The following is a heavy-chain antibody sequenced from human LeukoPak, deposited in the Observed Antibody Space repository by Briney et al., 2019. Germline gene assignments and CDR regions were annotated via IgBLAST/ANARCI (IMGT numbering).Heavy chain of an antibody. CDR1: GFTFSSYE. CDR2: ISSSGSTI. D-gene: IGHD2-2*01. V-gene: IGHV3-48*03. J-gene: IGHJ4*02. Sequence: GGSLRLSCAASGFTFSSYEMNWVRQAPGKGLEWVSYISSSGSTIYYADSVKGRFTISRDNAKNSLYLQMNSLRAEDTAVYYCARANGGYCSSTSCYGGGYFDYWGQGTLVTVSS. CDR3: ARANGGYCSSTSCYGGGYFDY.